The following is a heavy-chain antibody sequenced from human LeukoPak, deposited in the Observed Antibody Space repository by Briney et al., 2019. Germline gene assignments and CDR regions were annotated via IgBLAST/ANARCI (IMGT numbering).Heavy chain of an antibody. V-gene: IGHV3-53*01. D-gene: IGHD4-17*01. CDR2: IYSGGST. CDR3: ARMTTVTYYFDY. Sequence: PGGSLRLSCAASGFTVSSNYMSRVRQAPGKGLEWVSVIYSGGSTYYADSVKGRFTISRDNSKNTLYLQMNSLRAEDTAVYYCARMTTVTYYFDYWGQGTLVTVSS. J-gene: IGHJ4*02. CDR1: GFTVSSNY.